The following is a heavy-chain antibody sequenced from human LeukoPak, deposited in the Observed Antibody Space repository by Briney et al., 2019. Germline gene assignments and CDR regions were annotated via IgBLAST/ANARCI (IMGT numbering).Heavy chain of an antibody. CDR1: GFTFSSYG. J-gene: IGHJ4*02. CDR2: ISYDGSNK. Sequence: GRSLRLSCAASGFTFSSYGMHWVRQAPGKGLEWVAVISYDGSNKYYADSVEGRFTISRDNSKNTLYLQMNSLRAEDTAVYYCAKDPQLYDSSGYYDYWGQGTLVTVSS. CDR3: AKDPQLYDSSGYYDY. V-gene: IGHV3-30*18. D-gene: IGHD3-22*01.